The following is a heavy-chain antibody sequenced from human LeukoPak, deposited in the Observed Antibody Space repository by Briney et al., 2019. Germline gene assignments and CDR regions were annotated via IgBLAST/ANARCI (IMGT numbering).Heavy chain of an antibody. CDR2: ISSSSSTI. Sequence: GGSLRLSCAASGFTFSSYSMNWVRQAPGKGLEWVSYISSSSSTIYYADSVKGRFTISRDNAKNSLYLQMNSLRAEDTAVYYCAREEYSSGWSYYFDYWGQGTLVTVSS. D-gene: IGHD6-19*01. CDR1: GFTFSSYS. CDR3: AREEYSSGWSYYFDY. V-gene: IGHV3-48*01. J-gene: IGHJ4*02.